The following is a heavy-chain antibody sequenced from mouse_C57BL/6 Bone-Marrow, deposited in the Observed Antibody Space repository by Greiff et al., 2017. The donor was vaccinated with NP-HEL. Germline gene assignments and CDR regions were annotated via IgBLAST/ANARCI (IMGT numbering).Heavy chain of an antibody. J-gene: IGHJ1*03. V-gene: IGHV1-52*01. D-gene: IGHD1-1*01. Sequence: VQLQQPGAELVRPGSSVKLSCKASGYTFTSYWMHWVKQRPIQGLEWIGNIDPSDSETHYNQKFKDKATLTVDKSSSTAYMQLSSLTSEDSAVYYCARGDHDGSSPYWYFDVWGTGTTVTVSS. CDR3: ARGDHDGSSPYWYFDV. CDR1: GYTFTSYW. CDR2: IDPSDSET.